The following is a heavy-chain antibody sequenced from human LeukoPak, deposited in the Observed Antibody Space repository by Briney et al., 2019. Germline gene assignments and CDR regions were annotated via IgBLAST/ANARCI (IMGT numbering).Heavy chain of an antibody. Sequence: GGSLRLSCAASGFTFSSYAMSWVRQAPGKGLEWVSAISGSGGSTYYADPVKGRFTISRDDAKDSVFLQMNSLRVDDTAVYYCARTYDFGRGPPGDAFDNWGQGTLVTVPS. CDR3: ARTYDFGRGPPGDAFDN. J-gene: IGHJ3*02. V-gene: IGHV3-23*01. D-gene: IGHD3-3*01. CDR1: GFTFSSYA. CDR2: ISGSGGST.